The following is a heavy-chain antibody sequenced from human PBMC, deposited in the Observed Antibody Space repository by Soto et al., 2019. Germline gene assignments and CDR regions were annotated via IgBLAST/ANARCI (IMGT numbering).Heavy chain of an antibody. CDR3: ARVLLLDYYYYMDV. Sequence: QVRLVQSGAEVKKPGASVKVSCKASGYTFTSYDINWVRQATGQGLEWMGWMNPNSGNTGYAQKFQGRVTMTRNTSISTAYMELSSLRSEDTAVYYCARVLLLDYYYYMDVWGKGTTVTVSS. CDR1: GYTFTSYD. J-gene: IGHJ6*03. CDR2: MNPNSGNT. V-gene: IGHV1-8*01.